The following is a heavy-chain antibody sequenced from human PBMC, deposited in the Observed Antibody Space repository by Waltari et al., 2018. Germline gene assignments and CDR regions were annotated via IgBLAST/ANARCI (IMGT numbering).Heavy chain of an antibody. CDR3: AKGQEHYYDNSGSFVS. D-gene: IGHD3-22*01. V-gene: IGHV1-2*06. J-gene: IGHJ5*01. CDR1: GYTFTGYY. CDR2: INPNSGGT. Sequence: QVKLVQRGAEVKKPGASVKVSCKASGYTFTGYYIHWVRQAPGQGLEWMGRINPNSGGTNYAQKFQGRVTMTRDTSINTAYMELSRLRPDDTAVYYCAKGQEHYYDNSGSFVSWGQGTLVTVSS.